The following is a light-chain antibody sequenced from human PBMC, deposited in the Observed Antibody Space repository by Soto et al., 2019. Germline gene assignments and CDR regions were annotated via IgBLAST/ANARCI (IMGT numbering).Light chain of an antibody. CDR3: SSYTSSSTLV. Sequence: QSALTQPASVSGSPGQSITISCTETSSDVGAYNYVSWYQQHPGKAPKLMIYEVINRPSGVSNRVSGSKSGNTASLIISGLQAEDEADYYCSSYTSSSTLVFCGVTNLTVL. V-gene: IGLV2-14*01. J-gene: IGLJ2*01. CDR1: SSDVGAYNY. CDR2: EVI.